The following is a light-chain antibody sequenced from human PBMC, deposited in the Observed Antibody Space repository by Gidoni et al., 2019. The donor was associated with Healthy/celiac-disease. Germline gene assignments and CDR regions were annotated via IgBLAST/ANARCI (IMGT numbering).Light chain of an antibody. Sequence: ILSTHAPSSLSASVGDRVTITCWASQIISSYLNWYQQKPGKAPKLLIYAASSLQSGVPARFSGSGSGTDFTLTISSLQPEDFATYYCQQSYSTPFTFXPXTKVDIK. J-gene: IGKJ3*01. CDR2: AAS. V-gene: IGKV1-39*01. CDR1: QIISSY. CDR3: QQSYSTPFT.